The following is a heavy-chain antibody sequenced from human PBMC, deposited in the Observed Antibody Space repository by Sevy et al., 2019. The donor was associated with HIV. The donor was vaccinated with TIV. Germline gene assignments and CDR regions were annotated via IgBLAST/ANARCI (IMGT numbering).Heavy chain of an antibody. Sequence: SETLSLICTVSGGSISSDYWSWIRQPPGKGLDWIGYIHYSGITNYNPSLKSRVTISLDASKNQFSLKLNFVTAADTAVYHCARSESYATTLDLWGRGTLVTVSS. CDR1: GGSISSDY. CDR2: IHYSGIT. V-gene: IGHV4-59*01. J-gene: IGHJ2*01. D-gene: IGHD2-15*01. CDR3: ARSESYATTLDL.